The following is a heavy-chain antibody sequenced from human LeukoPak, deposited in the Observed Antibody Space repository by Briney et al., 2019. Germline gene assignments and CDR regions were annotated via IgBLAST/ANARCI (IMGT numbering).Heavy chain of an antibody. J-gene: IGHJ6*02. V-gene: IGHV3-49*04. CDR2: IRSKAYGGTT. Sequence: GGSLRLSCAASGFTFGDYAMSWVRQAPGKGLEWVGFIRSKAYGGTTEYAASVKGRFTISRDDSKSIAYLQMNSLKTEDTAVYYCTGLPVVVAADYYYYGMDVWGQGTTVTVSS. CDR1: GFTFGDYA. D-gene: IGHD2-15*01. CDR3: TGLPVVVAADYYYYGMDV.